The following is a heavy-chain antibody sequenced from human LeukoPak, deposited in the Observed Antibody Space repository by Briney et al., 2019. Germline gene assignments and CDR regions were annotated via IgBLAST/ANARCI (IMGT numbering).Heavy chain of an antibody. V-gene: IGHV1-18*01. Sequence: ASVKVSCKASGYTFTSYGISWVRQAPGQGLEWMGWISGYKGNTNYAQKLQGRVTMTTDTSTSTAYMELRSLGSDDTAVYYCARDMDGSGSFDYWGQGTLVTVSS. CDR2: ISGYKGNT. D-gene: IGHD3-10*01. J-gene: IGHJ4*02. CDR3: ARDMDGSGSFDY. CDR1: GYTFTSYG.